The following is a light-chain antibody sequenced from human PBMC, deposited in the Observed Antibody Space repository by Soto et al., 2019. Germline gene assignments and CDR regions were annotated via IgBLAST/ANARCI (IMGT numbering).Light chain of an antibody. CDR3: QVWDSSREHVV. J-gene: IGLJ2*01. V-gene: IGLV3-21*02. Sequence: SYELTQPPSVSVAPGQTARITCGGTNIGVKSVHWYQQKPGQAPALVVYDDSDRPSGIPERISGSNSGNTATLTISRVEVGDEADYYCQVWDSSREHVVFGGGTKLTVL. CDR1: NIGVKS. CDR2: DDS.